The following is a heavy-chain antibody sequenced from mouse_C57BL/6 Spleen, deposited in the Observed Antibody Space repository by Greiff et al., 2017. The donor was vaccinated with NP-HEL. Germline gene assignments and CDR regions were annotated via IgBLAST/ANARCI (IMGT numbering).Heavy chain of an antibody. CDR2: IDPSDSYT. V-gene: IGHV1-69*01. CDR1: GYTFTSYW. D-gene: IGHD4-1*01. Sequence: QVQLQQPGAELVMPGASVKLSCKASGYTFTSYWMHWVKQRPGQGLEWIGEIDPSDSYTNYNQKFKGKSTLTVDKSSSTAYMQLSSLTSEDSAVYYCARRGVGPWYFDVWGTGTTVTVSS. CDR3: ARRGVGPWYFDV. J-gene: IGHJ1*03.